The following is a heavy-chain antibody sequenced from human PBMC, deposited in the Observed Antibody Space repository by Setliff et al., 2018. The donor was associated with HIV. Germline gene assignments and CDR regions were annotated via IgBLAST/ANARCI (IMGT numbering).Heavy chain of an antibody. V-gene: IGHV4-59*12. J-gene: IGHJ6*03. Sequence: SETLSLTCTVSGGSISSYYWSWIRQPPGKGLEWIGYIYYSGSTNYNPSLKSRVTISVDTSKNQFSLTVNSLTAADTAVYYSARGRCSGGSCYGRYSYFYMDVWGKGTTVTVSS. D-gene: IGHD2-15*01. CDR2: IYYSGST. CDR3: ARGRCSGGSCYGRYSYFYMDV. CDR1: GGSISSYY.